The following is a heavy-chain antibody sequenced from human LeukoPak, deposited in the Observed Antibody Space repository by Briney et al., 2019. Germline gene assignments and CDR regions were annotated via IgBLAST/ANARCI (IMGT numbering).Heavy chain of an antibody. D-gene: IGHD3-22*01. Sequence: GGSLRLSCAASGFTFSSYSMNWVRQAPGKGLEWVSYISSSSSTIYYADSVKGRFTISRDNSKNTLYLQMNSLRAEDTAVYYCAKDRYYYDSSGYSDLWGQGTLVTVSS. CDR1: GFTFSSYS. CDR3: AKDRYYYDSSGYSDL. J-gene: IGHJ5*02. V-gene: IGHV3-48*01. CDR2: ISSSSSTI.